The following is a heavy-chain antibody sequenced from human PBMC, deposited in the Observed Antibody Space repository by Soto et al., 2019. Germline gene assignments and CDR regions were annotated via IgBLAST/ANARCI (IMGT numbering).Heavy chain of an antibody. CDR2: ISAYNGNT. J-gene: IGHJ4*02. CDR3: ARDRRYCSSTSCYRWDY. CDR1: GYTFTSYG. V-gene: IGHV1-18*01. Sequence: QVQLVQSGAEVKKPGASVKASCKASGYTFTSYGISWVRQAPGQGLEWMGWISAYNGNTNYAQKLQGRVTMTTDTSTSTAYMELRSLRSDDTAVYYCARDRRYCSSTSCYRWDYWGQGTLVTVSS. D-gene: IGHD2-2*01.